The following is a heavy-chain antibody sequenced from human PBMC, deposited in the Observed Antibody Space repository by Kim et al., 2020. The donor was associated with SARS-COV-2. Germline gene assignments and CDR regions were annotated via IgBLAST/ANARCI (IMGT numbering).Heavy chain of an antibody. V-gene: IGHV3-33*01. D-gene: IGHD6-19*01. CDR3: ARDPEIAVSGTFDY. J-gene: IGHJ4*02. Sequence: ADSVKGQFTISRDNSKNTLYLQMNGLRAEDTAVYYCARDPEIAVSGTFDYWGQGTLVTVSS.